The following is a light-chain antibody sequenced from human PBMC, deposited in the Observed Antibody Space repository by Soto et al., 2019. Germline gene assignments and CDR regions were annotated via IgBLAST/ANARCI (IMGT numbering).Light chain of an antibody. CDR3: QQYSNWRLT. Sequence: EIVMTQSPATLSLSPGEIATLSCMASQSVSSNLATFQQKPGQAPRLLLSGAFTRATGIPARFSGSGSGTEFTLTISSRQSEDFAVYYGQQYSNWRLTGGGGTKVEIK. CDR2: GAF. V-gene: IGKV3-15*01. CDR1: QSVSSN. J-gene: IGKJ4*02.